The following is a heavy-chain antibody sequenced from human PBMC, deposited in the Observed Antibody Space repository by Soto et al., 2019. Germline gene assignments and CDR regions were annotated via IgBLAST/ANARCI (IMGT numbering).Heavy chain of an antibody. CDR2: IIPIFGTA. D-gene: IGHD6-6*01. J-gene: IGHJ6*02. CDR3: ARLEYSSSWHYGMDV. V-gene: IGHV1-69*01. CDR1: GGTFSSYA. Sequence: QVQLVQSGAEVKKPGSSVKVSCKASGGTFSSYAISWVRQAPGQGLEWMGGIIPIFGTANYAQKFQGRVTITADESTSTAYMALSSLSSEDTAVYYCARLEYSSSWHYGMDVWGQGTTVTVSS.